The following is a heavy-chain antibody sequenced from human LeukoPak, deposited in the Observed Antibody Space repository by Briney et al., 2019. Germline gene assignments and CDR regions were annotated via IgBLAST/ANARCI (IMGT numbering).Heavy chain of an antibody. CDR3: ARGDIRGEYYFDY. CDR1: GGSISSGGYY. J-gene: IGHJ4*02. D-gene: IGHD3-10*01. CDR2: IYYSGST. V-gene: IGHV4-31*03. Sequence: PSQTLSLTCTVSGGSISSGGYYWSWLRQHPGKGLEWIGYIYYSGSTYYNPSLKSRVTISVDTSKNQFSLKLSSVTAADTAVYYCARGDIRGEYYFDYWGQGTLVTVSS.